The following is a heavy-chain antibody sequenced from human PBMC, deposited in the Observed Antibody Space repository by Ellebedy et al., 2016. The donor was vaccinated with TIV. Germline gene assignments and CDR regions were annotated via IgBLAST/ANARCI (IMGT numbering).Heavy chain of an antibody. CDR1: GFTFSSYG. J-gene: IGHJ6*02. D-gene: IGHD3-10*01. Sequence: PGGSLRLSCAASGFTFSSYGMHWVRQAPGKGLEWVAVIWYDGSNKYYEDSVKGRFTISRDNSKNTLYLQMNSLRAEDTAVYYCARSLSDYYYYYGMDVWGQGTTVTVSS. CDR3: ARSLSDYYYYYGMDV. CDR2: IWYDGSNK. V-gene: IGHV3-33*01.